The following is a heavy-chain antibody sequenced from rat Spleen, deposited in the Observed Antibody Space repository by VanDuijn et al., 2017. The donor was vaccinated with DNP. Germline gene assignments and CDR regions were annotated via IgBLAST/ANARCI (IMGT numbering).Heavy chain of an antibody. V-gene: IGHV5-31*01. CDR2: INTRGSTT. Sequence: PGRSLKLSCVASGFIFSNYWMTWIRQAPTKGLEWVASINTRGSTTYYRASVKGRFTISRDNAKSTLYLQMNSLRSEDTATYYCTTDAVRFYFDYWGQGVMVTVSS. CDR3: TTDAVRFYFDY. J-gene: IGHJ2*01. D-gene: IGHD3-8*01. CDR1: GFIFSNYW.